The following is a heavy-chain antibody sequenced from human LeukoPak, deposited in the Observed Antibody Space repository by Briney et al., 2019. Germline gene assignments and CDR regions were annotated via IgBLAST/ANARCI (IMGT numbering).Heavy chain of an antibody. D-gene: IGHD1/OR15-1a*01. Sequence: GGSLRLSCAASGFTFRNYAMSWVRQAPGKGLEWVSGINGADTTTLYADSVKGRFTISRDNSKNALSLQMNSLRAEDTAVYYCVRNQWVEQYWYFDLWGRGTMVTVSS. CDR2: INGADTTT. CDR1: GFTFRNYA. V-gene: IGHV3-23*01. J-gene: IGHJ2*01. CDR3: VRNQWVEQYWYFDL.